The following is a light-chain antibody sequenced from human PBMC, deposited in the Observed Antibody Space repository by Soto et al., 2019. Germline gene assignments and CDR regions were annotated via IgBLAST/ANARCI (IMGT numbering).Light chain of an antibody. CDR2: DAS. J-gene: IGKJ5*01. CDR1: QSVSSY. V-gene: IGKV3-11*01. CDR3: QQRSNWPGIT. Sequence: EIVLTQSQATLSLSPSERANLXLTASQSVSSYLAWYQQKPGQAPRLLIYDASNRATGIPARFSGSGSGTDFTLTISSLEPEDFAVYYCQQRSNWPGITFGQGTRLEI.